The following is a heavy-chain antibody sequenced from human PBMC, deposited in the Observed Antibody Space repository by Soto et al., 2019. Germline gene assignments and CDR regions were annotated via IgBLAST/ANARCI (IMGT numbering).Heavy chain of an antibody. CDR2: ISGSTSGT. CDR1: GFAFSSYA. V-gene: IGHV3-23*01. D-gene: IGHD3-16*02. CDR3: AKDRGFIAPFGC. J-gene: IGHJ4*02. Sequence: EVQLLESGGGLVQPGGSLRLSCAASGFAFSSYAMSWVRQAPGKGLEGVSSISGSTSGTYYADAVKGRFTISRDNSNNPLYPQLSRLRAQDTAVYFCAKDRGFIAPFGCWGQGALVTVSS.